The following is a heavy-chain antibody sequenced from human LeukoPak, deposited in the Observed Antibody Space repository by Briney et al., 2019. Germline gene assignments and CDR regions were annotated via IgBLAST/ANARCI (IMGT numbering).Heavy chain of an antibody. V-gene: IGHV1-18*03. CDR1: GYTFTSCG. D-gene: IGHD3-3*01. CDR3: AREASVLRFLEWSPTGYYYYGMDV. J-gene: IGHJ6*01. CDR2: ISAYNGNT. Sequence: VASVKVSCKASGYTFTSCGISWVRQAAGPGVECMGWISAYNGNTNYTQKRQGRVTMTPDTSTSTAYMELRSLRSDDMAVYYWAREASVLRFLEWSPTGYYYYGMDVWGQGTTVTVSS.